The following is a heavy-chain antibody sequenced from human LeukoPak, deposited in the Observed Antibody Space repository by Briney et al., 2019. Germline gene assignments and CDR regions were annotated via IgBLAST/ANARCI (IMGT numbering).Heavy chain of an antibody. Sequence: SETLSLTCTVSGGYIGSFYWSWIRQPPGKGLEWIGNIYSSGSTNYNPSLKSRVTISVDTSENQFSLRLTSVTAADTAVYYCATSSRGGYDTYFDYWGQGTLVTVSS. V-gene: IGHV4-59*01. D-gene: IGHD5-12*01. J-gene: IGHJ4*02. CDR1: GGYIGSFY. CDR3: ATSSRGGYDTYFDY. CDR2: IYSSGST.